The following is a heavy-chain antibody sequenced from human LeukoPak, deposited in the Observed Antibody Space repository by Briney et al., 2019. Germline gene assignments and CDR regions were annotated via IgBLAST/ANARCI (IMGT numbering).Heavy chain of an antibody. J-gene: IGHJ4*02. CDR3: ARSYSDRSQIDY. CDR2: IYPGDSDT. Sequence: GESRKISCKGSGYSFTSYWIGWVRQLPGKGLEWMGNIYPGDSDTRYSPSFQGQVTISADKSISTAYLQWSSLKASDTAMYYCARSYSDRSQIDYWGQGTLVTVSS. CDR1: GYSFTSYW. D-gene: IGHD4-11*01. V-gene: IGHV5-51*01.